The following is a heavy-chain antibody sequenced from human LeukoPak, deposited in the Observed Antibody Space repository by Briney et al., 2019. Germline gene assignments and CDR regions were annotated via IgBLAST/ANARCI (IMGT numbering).Heavy chain of an antibody. CDR3: ARGCLGGEIPVAGWGFDF. V-gene: IGHV3-7*01. J-gene: IGHJ4*02. Sequence: GGSLRLSCAASGFTFSSYAMHWVRQAPGKGLEWVANIKQDGSEKYYVDSVKGRFTISRDNVENSLSLQMNRLRAEDTAVYYCARGCLGGEIPVAGWGFDFWGQGTLVTVSS. CDR1: GFTFSSYA. CDR2: IKQDGSEK. D-gene: IGHD6-19*01.